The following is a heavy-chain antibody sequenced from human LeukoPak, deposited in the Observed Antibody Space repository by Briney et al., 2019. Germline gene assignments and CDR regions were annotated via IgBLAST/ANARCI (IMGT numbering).Heavy chain of an antibody. J-gene: IGHJ4*02. D-gene: IGHD4-11*01. V-gene: IGHV3-74*01. CDR2: INSDGSST. Sequence: GGSLRLSCAASGFTFSSYWMHWVRQAPGKGLLWVSRINSDGSSTSYADSVKGRFTISRDNAKNTLYLQMNSLRAEDTAVYYCARTTVTRYYFDYWGQGTLVTVSS. CDR3: ARTTVTRYYFDY. CDR1: GFTFSSYW.